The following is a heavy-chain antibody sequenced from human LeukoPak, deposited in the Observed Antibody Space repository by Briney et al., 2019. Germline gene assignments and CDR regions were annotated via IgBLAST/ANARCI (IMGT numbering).Heavy chain of an antibody. D-gene: IGHD3-22*01. CDR1: GGSISSYY. V-gene: IGHV4-59*08. CDR2: IYYSGST. CDR3: ARALYYHFDF. J-gene: IGHJ4*02. Sequence: SETLSLTFTVSGGSISSYYWSWIRQPPGKGLEWIGYIYYSGSTDYNPSLKSRVTISVDTSKNQFSLKLSSVTAADTAVYYCARALYYHFDFWGQGTLVTVSS.